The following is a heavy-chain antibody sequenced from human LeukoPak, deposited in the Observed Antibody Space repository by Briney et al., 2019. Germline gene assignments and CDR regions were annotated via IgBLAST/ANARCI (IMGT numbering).Heavy chain of an antibody. Sequence: GGSLRLSCSASGFTFSSYAMSWVRQAPGKGLEWVSAISGSGGSTYYADSVKGRFTISRDNSKNTLYLQMNSLRAEDTAVYYCAKGLAYCGGDCYSLDYWGQGTLVTVSS. CDR2: ISGSGGST. V-gene: IGHV3-23*01. D-gene: IGHD2-21*02. J-gene: IGHJ4*02. CDR1: GFTFSSYA. CDR3: AKGLAYCGGDCYSLDY.